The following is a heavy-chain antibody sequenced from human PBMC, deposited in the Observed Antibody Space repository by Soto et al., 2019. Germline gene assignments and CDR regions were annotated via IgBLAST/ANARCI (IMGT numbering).Heavy chain of an antibody. D-gene: IGHD6-19*01. J-gene: IGHJ4*02. CDR2: INHSGSA. Sequence: QVQLQQSGAGLLKPSETLSLTCAVYGESFSGHIWTWIRQTPGKGLQLIGQINHSGSASYNPSLKRRVTLSVHTSNSQFSLELSSVPAADTAVYYCARGLITGSHYSGGWYYFDSWGQGTQVTVSS. V-gene: IGHV4-34*01. CDR1: GESFSGHI. CDR3: ARGLITGSHYSGGWYYFDS.